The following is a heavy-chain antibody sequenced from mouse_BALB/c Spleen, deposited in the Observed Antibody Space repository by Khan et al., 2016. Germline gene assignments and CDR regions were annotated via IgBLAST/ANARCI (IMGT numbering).Heavy chain of an antibody. D-gene: IGHD2-1*01. CDR3: APIYSFAY. V-gene: IGHV14-1*02. J-gene: IGHJ3*01. CDR1: GFNIKDYY. Sequence: VQLKQSGAELVRPGALVKLSCKASGFNIKDYYMHWVKQRPEQGLEWIGWIDPENGNTIYDPKFQGKASITADTSSNTAYLQLSSLTSEDTAVYYWAPIYSFAYWGQGTLVTVSA. CDR2: IDPENGNT.